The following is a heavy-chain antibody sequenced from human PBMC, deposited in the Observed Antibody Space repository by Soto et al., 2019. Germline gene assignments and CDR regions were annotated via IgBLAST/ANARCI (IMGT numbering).Heavy chain of an antibody. CDR1: GFTFSAYS. J-gene: IGHJ3*01. D-gene: IGHD3-10*01. CDR3: VRGGSGATSGDIFDA. Sequence: GGSLRLSCAASGFTFSAYSINWVRQAPGRGLEWVSSISSSSSPIFYAESVRGRFTISRDNAKNLLYLQMNGLRAEDTAVYYCVRGGSGATSGDIFDAWGQGTLVTVSS. CDR2: ISSSSSPI. V-gene: IGHV3-21*06.